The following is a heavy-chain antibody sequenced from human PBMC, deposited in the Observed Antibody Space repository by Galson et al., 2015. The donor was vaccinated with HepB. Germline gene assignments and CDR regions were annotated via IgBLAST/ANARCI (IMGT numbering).Heavy chain of an antibody. V-gene: IGHV5-10-1*01. J-gene: IGHJ4*02. Sequence: QSGAEVTKPGESLRISCKGSGYSFTSYWISWVRQMPGKGLEWMGRIDPSDSYTNYSPSFQGHVTISADKSISTAYLQWSSLKASDTAMYYCARQSSDSYYYDSSGLTPHLFWGQGTLVTVSS. D-gene: IGHD3-22*01. CDR3: ARQSSDSYYYDSSGLTPHLF. CDR1: GYSFTSYW. CDR2: IDPSDSYT.